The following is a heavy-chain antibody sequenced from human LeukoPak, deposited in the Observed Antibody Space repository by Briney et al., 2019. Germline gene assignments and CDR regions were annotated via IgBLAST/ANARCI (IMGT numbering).Heavy chain of an antibody. J-gene: IGHJ5*02. D-gene: IGHD4-17*01. CDR3: ARRLRYNNWFDP. CDR2: INHSGST. CDR1: GGSFSGYY. Sequence: PSETLSLTCAVYGGSFSGYYWSWIRQPPGKGLEWIGEINHSGSTNYNPSLKSRVTISVDTSKNQFSLKLSSVTAADTAVYYCARRLRYNNWFDPWGQGTLVTVSS. V-gene: IGHV4-34*01.